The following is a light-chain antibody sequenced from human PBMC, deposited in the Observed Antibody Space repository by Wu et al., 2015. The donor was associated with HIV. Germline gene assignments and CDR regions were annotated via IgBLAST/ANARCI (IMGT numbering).Light chain of an antibody. V-gene: IGKV3-20*01. J-gene: IGKJ4*01. CDR3: QHYGRSPPVT. CDR1: QSISIH. CDR2: GAV. Sequence: EIVLTQSPVTLSLSPGESATLSCRASQSISIHLAWYQQKSGQAPRLLIYGAVYRATGISDRFSGSGSGTDFTLTISRLEPEDFAVYYCQHYGRSPPVTFGGGTKVEL.